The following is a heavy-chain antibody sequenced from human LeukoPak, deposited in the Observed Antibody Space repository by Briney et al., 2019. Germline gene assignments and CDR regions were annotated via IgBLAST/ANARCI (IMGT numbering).Heavy chain of an antibody. D-gene: IGHD6-19*01. V-gene: IGHV3-49*04. CDR2: IRNKANGGTA. CDR3: SRAYSTGWLGINDY. J-gene: IGHJ4*02. Sequence: GGSLRLSCAASGFTFSSYAMSWVRQAPGKGPEWEGFIRNKANGGTADYAASVKGRFTISRDDSKTIAYLQMNSLKTEDTAVYYCSRAYSTGWLGINDYWGQGALVTVSS. CDR1: GFTFSSYA.